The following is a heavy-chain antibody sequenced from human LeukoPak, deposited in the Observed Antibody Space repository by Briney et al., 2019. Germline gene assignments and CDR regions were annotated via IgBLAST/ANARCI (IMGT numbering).Heavy chain of an antibody. D-gene: IGHD6-13*01. CDR1: GFTVSSNY. J-gene: IGHJ4*02. V-gene: IGHV3-66*04. CDR2: IYSGGST. Sequence: GGSLRLSCAASGFTVSSNYMSWVRQAPGKGLEWVSIIYSGGSTYYADSVKGRFTISRDNSKNTLYLQMNSLRAEDTAVYYCARLGIAAASSYSNWGQGTLVTVSS. CDR3: ARLGIAAASSYSN.